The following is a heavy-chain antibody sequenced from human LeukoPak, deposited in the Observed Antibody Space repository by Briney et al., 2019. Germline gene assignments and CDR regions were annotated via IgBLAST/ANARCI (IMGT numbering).Heavy chain of an antibody. CDR2: INPSSGGT. Sequence: GASVKVSCKASGYTFIAYYMHWVRLAPGQGLEWMGWINPSSGGTIYTPRFQGRVTMTRDTSISTAYMELSRLRSDDTAVYYCARERGVVAARFDYWGQGTLVTVSS. J-gene: IGHJ4*02. CDR3: ARERGVVAARFDY. V-gene: IGHV1-2*02. D-gene: IGHD2-15*01. CDR1: GYTFIAYY.